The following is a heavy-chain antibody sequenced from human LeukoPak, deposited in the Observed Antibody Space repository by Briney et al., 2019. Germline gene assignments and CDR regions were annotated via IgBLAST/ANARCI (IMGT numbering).Heavy chain of an antibody. Sequence: ASVKVSCKASGYVFTGHHIHWLRQAPGQGLEWMGWINTNSGATNYAQKFQGRVTMTRDTSISTAYMELSRLRSDGTAFYYCARTRRDGYNNDLDYWGQGTLVTVSS. J-gene: IGHJ4*02. D-gene: IGHD5-24*01. CDR2: INTNSGAT. V-gene: IGHV1-2*02. CDR1: GYVFTGHH. CDR3: ARTRRDGYNNDLDY.